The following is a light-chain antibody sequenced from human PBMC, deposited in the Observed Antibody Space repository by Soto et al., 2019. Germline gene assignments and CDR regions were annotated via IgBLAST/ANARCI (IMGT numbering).Light chain of an antibody. J-gene: IGKJ1*01. Sequence: EVVLTQSPGTLSLSPGERATLSCRASQTVRNNYLAWYQQKPGQAPRLLIYDASSRATGIPDRFSGSGSGTDFTLTISRLEPEDFAVYYCQQYGSSLWTFGQGTKV. CDR2: DAS. CDR1: QTVRNNY. CDR3: QQYGSSLWT. V-gene: IGKV3-20*01.